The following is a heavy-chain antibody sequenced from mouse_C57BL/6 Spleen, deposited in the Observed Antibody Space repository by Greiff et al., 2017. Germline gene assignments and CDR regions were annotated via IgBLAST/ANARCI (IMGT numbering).Heavy chain of an antibody. D-gene: IGHD1-1*01. J-gene: IGHJ2*01. CDR3: AREGLLPYFDY. CDR2: IYPSDSET. Sequence: VKLQQPGAELVRPGSSVKLSCKASGYTFTSYWMDWVKQRPGQGLEWIGNIYPSDSETHYNQKFKDKATLTVDKSSSTAYMQLSSLTSEDSAVYYCAREGLLPYFDYWGQGTTLTVSS. V-gene: IGHV1-61*01. CDR1: GYTFTSYW.